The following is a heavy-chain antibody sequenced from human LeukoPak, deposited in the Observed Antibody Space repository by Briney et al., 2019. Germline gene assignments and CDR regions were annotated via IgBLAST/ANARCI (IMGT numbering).Heavy chain of an antibody. J-gene: IGHJ4*02. D-gene: IGHD3-10*01. V-gene: IGHV3-66*02. Sequence: GGSLRLSCAASGFTVSSNYMSWVRQAPGKGLEWVSVIYSGGSTYYADSVKGRFTISRDNSKNTLYLQVNSLRAEDTAVYYCARDLWFGELLGYWGQGTLVTVSS. CDR2: IYSGGST. CDR3: ARDLWFGELLGY. CDR1: GFTVSSNY.